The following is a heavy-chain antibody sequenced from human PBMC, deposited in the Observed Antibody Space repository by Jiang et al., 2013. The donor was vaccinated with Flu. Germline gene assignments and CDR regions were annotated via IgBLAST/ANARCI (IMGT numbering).Heavy chain of an antibody. J-gene: IGHJ4*02. D-gene: IGHD3-10*01. V-gene: IGHV3-30*01. CDR1: GFTFSSDS. CDR2: ISYDGTNK. CDR3: ARDELHGLIDY. Sequence: VQLVESGGGVVQPGRSLRLSCAASGFTFSSDSMHWIRQAPGKGLEWVALISYDGTNKFYADSVKGRFTVSRDNSKDTLYLQMDSLRAEDTAVYYCARDELHGLIDYWGQGTLLSVSS.